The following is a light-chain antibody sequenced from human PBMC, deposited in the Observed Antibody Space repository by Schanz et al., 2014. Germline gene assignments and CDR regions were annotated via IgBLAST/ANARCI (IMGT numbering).Light chain of an antibody. J-gene: IGKJ1*01. CDR2: DAS. CDR1: QSVSSY. CDR3: QHYSGSPPRRTWT. V-gene: IGKV3-11*01. Sequence: EIVLTQSPATLSLSPGERATLSCRASQSVSSYLAWYQQKPGQAPRLLIYDASNRATGIPARFSGSGSGTDFTLTISSLEPEDVAVYFCQHYSGSPPRRTWTFGQGTKVEIK.